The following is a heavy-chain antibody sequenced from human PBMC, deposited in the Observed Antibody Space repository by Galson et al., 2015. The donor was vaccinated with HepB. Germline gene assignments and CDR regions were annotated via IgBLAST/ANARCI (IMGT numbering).Heavy chain of an antibody. CDR1: GFTFSSYA. CDR3: AKVAAPMIVVVITVDY. CDR2: ISGSDGST. Sequence: SLRLSCAASGFTFSSYAMSWVRQAPGKGLEWVSAISGSDGSTYYADSVKGRFTISRDNSKNTLYLQMNSLRAEDTAVYYCAKVAAPMIVVVITVDYWGQGTLVTVSS. D-gene: IGHD3-22*01. V-gene: IGHV3-23*01. J-gene: IGHJ4*02.